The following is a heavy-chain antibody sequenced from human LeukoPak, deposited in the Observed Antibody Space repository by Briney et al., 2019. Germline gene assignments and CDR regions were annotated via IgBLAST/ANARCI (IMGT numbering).Heavy chain of an antibody. D-gene: IGHD3-3*01. J-gene: IGHJ1*01. CDR1: GYTFTGYY. CDR2: INPNSGGT. CDR3: ARGFFSPGRPTEGHFQH. V-gene: IGHV1-2*02. Sequence: GASVKVSCKASGYTFTGYYMHWVRQAPGQGLEWMGWINPNSGGTNYAQKFQGRVTMTRDTSISTAYKELSRLRSDDTAVYYCARGFFSPGRPTEGHFQHWGQGTLVTVSS.